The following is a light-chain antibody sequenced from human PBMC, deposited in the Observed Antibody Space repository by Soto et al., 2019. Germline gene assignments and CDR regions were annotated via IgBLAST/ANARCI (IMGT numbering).Light chain of an antibody. Sequence: DIQMTQSPSSLSASVGDRVTITCRASQNIRNYLNWYQQRPGKTPNLLVYAASNLRGGVPSRFSGSGSGTVFTLTISTLQPEDFATYYCQQIHSTSSYTFGQGTRVEIK. CDR3: QQIHSTSSYT. V-gene: IGKV1-39*01. J-gene: IGKJ2*01. CDR1: QNIRNY. CDR2: AAS.